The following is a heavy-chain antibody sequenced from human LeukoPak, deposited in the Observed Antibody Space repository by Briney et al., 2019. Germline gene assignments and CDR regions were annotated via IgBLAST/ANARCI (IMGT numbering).Heavy chain of an antibody. Sequence: PGGSLRLSCAASGFTFSNYWMNWVRQAPGKGLVWVSNINTDGSKTTYADSVKGRFTISRDNSKNTLYLQMNSLRAEDTAVYYCAKCPYSSGWHHFDYWGQGTLVTVSS. D-gene: IGHD6-19*01. CDR3: AKCPYSSGWHHFDY. CDR1: GFTFSNYW. V-gene: IGHV3-74*01. J-gene: IGHJ4*02. CDR2: INTDGSKT.